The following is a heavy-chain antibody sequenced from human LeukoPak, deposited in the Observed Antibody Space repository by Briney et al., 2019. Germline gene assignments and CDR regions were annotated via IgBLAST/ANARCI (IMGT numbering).Heavy chain of an antibody. D-gene: IGHD2-2*01. CDR1: GGSFSGYY. Sequence: PSETLSLTCAVYGGSFSGYYWSWIRQPPGKGLEWIGEINHSGSTNYNPSLKSRVTISVDTSKNQFSLKLSSVTAADTAVYYCARGLTSKYQRPRQKTHNWFAPGGQGPLVTVPS. V-gene: IGHV4-34*01. CDR3: ARGLTSKYQRPRQKTHNWFAP. CDR2: INHSGST. J-gene: IGHJ5*02.